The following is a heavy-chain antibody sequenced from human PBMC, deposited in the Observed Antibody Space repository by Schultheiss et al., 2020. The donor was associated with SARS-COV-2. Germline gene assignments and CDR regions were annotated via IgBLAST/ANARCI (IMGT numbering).Heavy chain of an antibody. D-gene: IGHD3-3*01. Sequence: SETLSLTCTVSGGSISSYYWSWIRQPPGKGLEWIGRIYHSGSTYYNPSLKSRVTMSVDTSKNQFSLNLSSVTAADTAVYYCARVAYYDFWSGYHYYYYYYMDVWGKGTTVTVSS. CDR3: ARVAYYDFWSGYHYYYYYYMDV. J-gene: IGHJ6*03. V-gene: IGHV4-59*01. CDR2: IYHSGST. CDR1: GGSISSYY.